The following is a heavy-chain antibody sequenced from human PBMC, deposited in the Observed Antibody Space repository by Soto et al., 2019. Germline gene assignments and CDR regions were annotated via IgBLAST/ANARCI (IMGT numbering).Heavy chain of an antibody. CDR1: CGPISSYY. CDR3: ARNNVRGVSNSYNWMDP. Sequence: PSETLSLTCNVSCGPISSYYWSWIRQSPGKGLEWIGQIFYTGNTNYNPSLKSRVTMSVDIPKKQFSLKLRSVTTADTAIYFCARNNVRGVSNSYNWMDPWGQGTLVTVSS. V-gene: IGHV4-59*01. CDR2: IFYTGNT. D-gene: IGHD3-10*01. J-gene: IGHJ5*02.